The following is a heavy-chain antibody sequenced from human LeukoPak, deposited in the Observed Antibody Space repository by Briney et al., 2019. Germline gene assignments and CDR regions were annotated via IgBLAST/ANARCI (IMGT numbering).Heavy chain of an antibody. CDR3: ARDRKYSGSYIYYGMDV. CDR1: GYTFTGYY. D-gene: IGHD1-26*01. Sequence: ASVKVSCKASGYTFTGYYMHWVRQAPGQGPEWMGWINPNSGGTNYAQKFQGRVTMTRDTSISTAYMELSRLRSDDTAVYYCARDRKYSGSYIYYGMDVWGQGTTVTVSS. V-gene: IGHV1-2*02. CDR2: INPNSGGT. J-gene: IGHJ6*02.